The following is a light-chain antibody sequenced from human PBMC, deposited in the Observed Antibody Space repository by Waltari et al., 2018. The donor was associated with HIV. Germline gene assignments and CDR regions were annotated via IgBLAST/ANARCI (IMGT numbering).Light chain of an antibody. J-gene: IGLJ2*01. CDR1: GSDVGNFNF. V-gene: IGLV2-11*01. CDR3: CTYAAKYVL. CDR2: DVT. Sequence: QSALTQPRSVSGSPGQSVTISCTRTGSDVGNFNFVSWYQHLPAKAPKLLIDDVTKRPVGVPDRVSCSKSGDTASLTISGLQAEDEADYYCCTYAAKYVLFGGGTNLTVL.